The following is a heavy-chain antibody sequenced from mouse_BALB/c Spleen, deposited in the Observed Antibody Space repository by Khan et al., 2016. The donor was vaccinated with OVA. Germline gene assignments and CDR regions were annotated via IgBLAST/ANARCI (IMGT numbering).Heavy chain of an antibody. CDR3: ASELGRYYAMDY. CDR2: ITNSGSI. D-gene: IGHD4-1*01. CDR1: GYSITRDYA. J-gene: IGHJ4*01. V-gene: IGHV3-2*02. Sequence: EVQLQESGPGLVKPSQSLSLTCTVTGYSITRDYAWNWIRQFPGNKLEWMGYITNSGSINYNPSLKSRISITRDTSKNQFFLQLNSVTTEDTATYYCASELGRYYAMDYWGQGTSVTVSS.